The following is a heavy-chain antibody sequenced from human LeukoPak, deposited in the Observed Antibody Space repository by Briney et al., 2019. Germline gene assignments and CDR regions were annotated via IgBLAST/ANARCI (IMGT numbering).Heavy chain of an antibody. CDR1: GGSFSGYY. CDR2: INHSGST. D-gene: IGHD4-23*01. Sequence: SETLSLTCAVYGGSFSGYYWSCIRQPPGKGLEWIGEINHSGSTNYNPSLKSRVTISVDTSKNQFSLKLSSVTAADTAVYYCASTNGTTVVTPVYWGQGTLVTVSS. J-gene: IGHJ4*02. V-gene: IGHV4-34*01. CDR3: ASTNGTTVVTPVY.